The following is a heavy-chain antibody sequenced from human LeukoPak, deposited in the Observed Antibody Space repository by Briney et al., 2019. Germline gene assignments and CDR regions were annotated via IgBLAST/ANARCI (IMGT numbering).Heavy chain of an antibody. CDR2: IKQDGSEK. J-gene: IGHJ4*02. CDR3: AGPYDFWSGYPGGGY. V-gene: IGHV3-7*01. Sequence: PGGSLRLSCAASGFTFSNSWMSWVRQAPGKGLEWVANIKQDGSEKYYVDSVKGRFTISRDNAKNSLYLQMNSLRAEDTAVYYCAGPYDFWSGYPGGGYWGQGTLVTVSS. D-gene: IGHD3-3*01. CDR1: GFTFSNSW.